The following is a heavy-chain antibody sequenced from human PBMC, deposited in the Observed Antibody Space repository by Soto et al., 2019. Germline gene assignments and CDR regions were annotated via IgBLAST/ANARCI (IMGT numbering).Heavy chain of an antibody. D-gene: IGHD6-19*01. V-gene: IGHV3-30*18. J-gene: IGHJ4*02. CDR1: GFTFSSYG. Sequence: QVQLVESGGGVVQPGRSLRLSCAASGFTFSSYGMHWVRQAPGKGLEWVAVISYDGSNKYYADSVKGRFTISRDNSKNTLYLQMNSLRAEDTAVYYCPKEQWLVPDYWGQGTLVTVSS. CDR3: PKEQWLVPDY. CDR2: ISYDGSNK.